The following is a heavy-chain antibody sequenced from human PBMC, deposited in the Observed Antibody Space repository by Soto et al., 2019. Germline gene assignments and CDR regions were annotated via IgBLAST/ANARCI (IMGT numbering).Heavy chain of an antibody. CDR2: IIPIFGTA. CDR1: GATFSSYA. Sequence: SVKVSCKASGATFSSYAISWVRQAPGQGLEWMGGIIPIFGTANYAQKFQGRVTITADESTSTAYMELSSLRSEDTAVYYCAGFNPGYCSGGSCYRYYYYGMDVWGQGTTVTVSS. CDR3: AGFNPGYCSGGSCYRYYYYGMDV. V-gene: IGHV1-69*13. D-gene: IGHD2-15*01. J-gene: IGHJ6*02.